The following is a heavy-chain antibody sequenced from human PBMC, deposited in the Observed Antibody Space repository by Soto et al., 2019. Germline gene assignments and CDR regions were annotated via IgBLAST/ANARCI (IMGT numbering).Heavy chain of an antibody. CDR3: ARGSGSYIPYWYFDL. V-gene: IGHV3-64*02. CDR1: GFTFSSYA. J-gene: IGHJ2*01. D-gene: IGHD1-26*01. CDR2: ISSNGGST. Sequence: GGSLRLSCAASGFTFSSYAMHWVRQAPGKGLEYVSAISSNGGSTYYADSVKGRFTISRDNSKNTLYLQMGSLRAEDMAVYYCARGSGSYIPYWYFDLWGRGTLVTVSS.